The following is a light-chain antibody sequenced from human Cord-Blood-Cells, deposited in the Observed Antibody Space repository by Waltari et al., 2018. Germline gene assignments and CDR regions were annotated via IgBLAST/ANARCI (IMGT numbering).Light chain of an antibody. CDR3: QAWDSSTAWV. V-gene: IGLV3-1*01. J-gene: IGLJ3*02. CDR2: QDS. Sequence: SYELTQPPSVSVSPGQTASITCSGDKLGDKYACWYQQKPGQSPVLVIYQDSKLPSGISERFSGSNSGNTATLTIRGTHAMDEADYYCQAWDSSTAWVFGGGTKLTVL. CDR1: KLGDKY.